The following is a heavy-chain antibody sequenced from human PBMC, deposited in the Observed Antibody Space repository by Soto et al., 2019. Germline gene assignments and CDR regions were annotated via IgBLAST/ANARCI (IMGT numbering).Heavy chain of an antibody. J-gene: IGHJ4*02. CDR3: ATDGRWSAH. CDR1: DYNFNNAW. CDR2: IKSKNDGGII. D-gene: IGHD3-3*01. V-gene: IGHV3-15*07. Sequence: GGSLRLSCVVSDYNFNNAWMNWVRQAPGKGLEWVGRIKSKNDGGIIDYAAPVNGRFIISRDDSKNTLYLQMTSLKIEDTGVYYCATDGRWSAHWGQGTLVTVSS.